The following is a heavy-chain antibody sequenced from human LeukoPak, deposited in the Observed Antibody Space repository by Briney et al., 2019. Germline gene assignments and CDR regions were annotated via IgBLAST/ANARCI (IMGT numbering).Heavy chain of an antibody. CDR1: DGSISSGDYY. CDR3: ARLIAAAGSFDY. J-gene: IGHJ4*02. V-gene: IGHV4-30-4*01. D-gene: IGHD6-13*01. Sequence: SQTLSLTCTVSDGSISSGDYYWSWIRQPPGKGLEWIGYIYYSGSTYYNPSLKSRVTISVDTSKNQFSLKLSSVTAADTAVYYCARLIAAAGSFDYWGQGTLVTVSS. CDR2: IYYSGST.